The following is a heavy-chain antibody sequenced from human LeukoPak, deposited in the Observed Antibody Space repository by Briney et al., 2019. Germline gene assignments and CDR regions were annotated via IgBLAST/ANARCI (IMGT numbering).Heavy chain of an antibody. CDR1: GFTFSSYS. CDR2: ISSSSSYI. CDR3: ARRAKYLWFGELHAFDI. V-gene: IGHV3-21*01. J-gene: IGHJ3*02. D-gene: IGHD3-10*01. Sequence: GGSLRLSCAASGFTFSSYSMNWVRQAPGKGLEWVSSISSSSSYIYYADSVKGRFTISRDNAKNSLYLQMNSLRAEDTAVYYCARRAKYLWFGELHAFDIWGQGTMVTVSS.